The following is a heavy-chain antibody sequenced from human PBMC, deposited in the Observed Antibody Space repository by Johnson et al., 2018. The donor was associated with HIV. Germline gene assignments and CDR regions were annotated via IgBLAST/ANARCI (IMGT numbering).Heavy chain of an antibody. Sequence: EVQLVESGGGVVQPGRSLRLSCAASGFTFSSYAMSWVRQAPGKGLEWVSAISGSGGSTYYADSVKGRFTISRDNSKNTLYLQMNSLRAEDTAVYYCARGGIRGYSYGPGAFDIWGQGTMVTVSS. V-gene: IGHV3-23*04. CDR2: ISGSGGST. D-gene: IGHD5-18*01. J-gene: IGHJ3*02. CDR1: GFTFSSYA. CDR3: ARGGIRGYSYGPGAFDI.